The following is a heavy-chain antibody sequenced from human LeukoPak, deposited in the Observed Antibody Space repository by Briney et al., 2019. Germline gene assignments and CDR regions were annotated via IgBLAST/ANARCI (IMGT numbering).Heavy chain of an antibody. Sequence: GGSLRLSCSASGFTFSSYAMHWVRQAPGKGLEWVAVISYDGSNKYYADSVKGRFTISRDNSKNTLYLQMNSLRAEDTAVYYCARDLYDFIVVVPAAIPLGYMDVWGKGSTVTVSS. D-gene: IGHD2-2*02. CDR1: GFTFSSYA. CDR2: ISYDGSNK. J-gene: IGHJ6*03. CDR3: ARDLYDFIVVVPAAIPLGYMDV. V-gene: IGHV3-30-3*01.